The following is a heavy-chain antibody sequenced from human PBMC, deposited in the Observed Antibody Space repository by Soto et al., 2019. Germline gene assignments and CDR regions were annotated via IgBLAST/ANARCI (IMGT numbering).Heavy chain of an antibody. CDR2: ISPTGVSA. J-gene: IGHJ4*02. V-gene: IGHV3-64D*06. Sequence: AGGSLRLSCSPSGFTFSTYDVHWVRQAPGKGLEFVAGISPTGVSAYYADSVKGRSTISRDNSKNTLYLQMSSLRPDDTAVYYCVKLTDYWGQGALVTVSS. D-gene: IGHD3-9*01. CDR3: VKLTDY. CDR1: GFTFSTYD.